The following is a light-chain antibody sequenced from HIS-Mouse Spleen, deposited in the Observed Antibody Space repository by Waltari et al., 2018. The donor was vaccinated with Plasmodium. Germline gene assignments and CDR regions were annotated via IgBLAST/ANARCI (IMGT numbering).Light chain of an antibody. CDR2: QDS. V-gene: IGLV3-1*01. CDR3: QAWDSSTVV. J-gene: IGLJ2*01. CDR1: KLGEQY. Sequence: SYELTQPPSVSVSPGQTASITCSVDKLGEQYACWYQQKPGHSPVLVIYQDSKRPSGIPERFSGSNSGNTATLTISGTQAMDEADYYCQAWDSSTVVFGGGTKLTVL.